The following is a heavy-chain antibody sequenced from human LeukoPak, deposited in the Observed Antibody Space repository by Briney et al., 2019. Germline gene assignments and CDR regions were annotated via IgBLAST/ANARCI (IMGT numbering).Heavy chain of an antibody. CDR2: IYYSGST. J-gene: IGHJ4*02. V-gene: IGHV4-31*03. D-gene: IGHD3-9*01. CDR3: ARSTSDWLLDY. Sequence: SETLSLTCTVSGGSISSGGYYWSWIRQHPGKGLEWIGYIYYSGSTYYNPSLKSRVTISVDTSKNQFSLKLSSVTAADTAVYYCARSTSDWLLDYWGQGTLVTVSS. CDR1: GGSISSGGYY.